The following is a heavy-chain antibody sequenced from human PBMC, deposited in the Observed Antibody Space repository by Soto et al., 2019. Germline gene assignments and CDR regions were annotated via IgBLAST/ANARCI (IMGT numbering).Heavy chain of an antibody. Sequence: ASVKVSCKASGYTFTSYGISWVRQAPGQGLEWMGWISAYNGNTNYAQKLQGRVTITRDTSASTAYMELSSLRSEDTAVYYCARRIAVALDAFDIWGQGTMVTVSS. V-gene: IGHV1-18*01. CDR3: ARRIAVALDAFDI. CDR1: GYTFTSYG. J-gene: IGHJ3*02. D-gene: IGHD6-19*01. CDR2: ISAYNGNT.